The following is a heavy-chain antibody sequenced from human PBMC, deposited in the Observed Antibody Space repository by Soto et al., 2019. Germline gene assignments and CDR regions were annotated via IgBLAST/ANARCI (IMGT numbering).Heavy chain of an antibody. V-gene: IGHV1-46*01. CDR2: INPSGGST. J-gene: IGHJ4*02. D-gene: IGHD2-8*01. Sequence: QVQLVQSGAEVKKPGASVKISCKASGYTFTSYYMHWVRQAPGQGLEWMGIINPSGGSTNYAQKLQCRVAMTRDKSTSTVYMELNSLRSEDTAVYYCARPPYPGCINAVCYPLDYWGQGTPVTVSS. CDR3: ARPPYPGCINAVCYPLDY. CDR1: GYTFTSYY.